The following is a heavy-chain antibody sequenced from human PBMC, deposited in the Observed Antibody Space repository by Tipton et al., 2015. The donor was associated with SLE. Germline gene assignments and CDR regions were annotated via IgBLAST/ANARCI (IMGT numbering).Heavy chain of an antibody. Sequence: RSLRLSCAASGFTFSSYAMHWVRQAPGKGLEWVAVISYDGSNKYYADSVKGRFTISRDNSKNTLHLQMNSLRAEDTAVYYCARELGDYWGQGTLVTVSS. J-gene: IGHJ4*02. D-gene: IGHD3-3*01. CDR2: ISYDGSNK. CDR3: ARELGDY. CDR1: GFTFSSYA. V-gene: IGHV3-30*04.